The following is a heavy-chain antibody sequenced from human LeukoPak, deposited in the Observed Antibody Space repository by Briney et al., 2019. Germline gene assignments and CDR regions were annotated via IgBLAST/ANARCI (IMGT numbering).Heavy chain of an antibody. CDR3: ARQTTFDY. Sequence: PSETLSLTCAVYGGSFSGYYWSWIRQPPGKGLEWIGETNHSGSTNYNPSLKSRVTISVDTSKNQFSLKLSSVTAADTAVYYCARQTTFDYWGQGTLVTVSS. CDR1: GGSFSGYY. CDR2: TNHSGST. J-gene: IGHJ4*02. V-gene: IGHV4-34*01. D-gene: IGHD4-17*01.